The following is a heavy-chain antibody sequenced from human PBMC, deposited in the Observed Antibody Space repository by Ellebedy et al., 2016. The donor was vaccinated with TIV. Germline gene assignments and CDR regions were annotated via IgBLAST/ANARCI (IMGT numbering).Heavy chain of an antibody. D-gene: IGHD6-19*01. J-gene: IGHJ4*02. CDR2: ISPGGSTP. CDR1: GFNFRDYY. CDR3: AKEWLGLDY. V-gene: IGHV3-11*04. Sequence: GESLKISXATSGFNFRDYYMGWVRQAPGKGLEWISYISPGGSTPSFADAVKGRFTISRDNAKNSLYLQMNSLTAEDTAMYYCAKEWLGLDYWGQGTLVTVSS.